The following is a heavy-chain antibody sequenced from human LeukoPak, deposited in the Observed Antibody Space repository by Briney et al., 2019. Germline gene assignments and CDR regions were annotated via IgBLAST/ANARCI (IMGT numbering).Heavy chain of an antibody. J-gene: IGHJ3*02. CDR3: ASRYCSSTSCYTLSAFDI. CDR2: IIPVLGIA. V-gene: IGHV1-69*02. CDR1: GGTFSSYT. Sequence: SVKVSCKASGGTFSSYTISWVRQAPGQGLEWMGRIIPVLGIANYAQKFQGRVTITADKSTSTAYMELSSLRSEDTAVYYCASRYCSSTSCYTLSAFDIWGQGTMVTVSS. D-gene: IGHD2-2*02.